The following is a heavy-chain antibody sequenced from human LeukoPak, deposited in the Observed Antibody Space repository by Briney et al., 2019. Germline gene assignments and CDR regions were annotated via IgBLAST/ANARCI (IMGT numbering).Heavy chain of an antibody. CDR2: IYTSGST. V-gene: IGHV4-4*07. J-gene: IGHJ6*03. CDR1: GGSISSYY. CDR3: ARDRVVSGSGSYYKVGGYYYYMDV. D-gene: IGHD3-10*01. Sequence: SETLSLTCTVSGGSISSYYWSWIRQPAGKGLEWIGRIYTSGSTNYNPSLKSRVTTSVDTSKNQFSLKLSSVTAADTAVYYCARDRVVSGSGSYYKVGGYYYYMDVWGKGTTVTISS.